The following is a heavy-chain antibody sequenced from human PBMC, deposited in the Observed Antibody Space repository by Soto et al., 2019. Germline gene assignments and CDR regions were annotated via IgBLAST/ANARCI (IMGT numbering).Heavy chain of an antibody. V-gene: IGHV4-61*01. CDR3: ARDHHSYYDTSGYYPYIDF. J-gene: IGHJ4*02. Sequence: ETLSLTCTVSGGSVNTAPYHWSWIRQSPRNGLEWIGNIYYTGSTNYNPSFESRVAISLDTSNNQFSLRLTSLTAADTAVYFCARDHHSYYDTSGYYPYIDFWGQGTLVTVSS. CDR2: IYYTGST. D-gene: IGHD3-22*01. CDR1: GGSVNTAPYH.